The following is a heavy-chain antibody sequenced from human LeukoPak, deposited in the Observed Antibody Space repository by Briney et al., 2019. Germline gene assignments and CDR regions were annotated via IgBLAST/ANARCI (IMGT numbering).Heavy chain of an antibody. CDR3: ARGDGYSSSWYDY. D-gene: IGHD6-13*01. V-gene: IGHV3-33*01. CDR1: GFTFSSYG. CDR2: IWYDGSNK. J-gene: IGHJ4*02. Sequence: GGSLRLSCAASGFTFSSYGMHWVRQAPGKGLEWVAVIWYDGSNKYYADSVKGRFTISRDNSKNTLYLQMNSLRAEDTAVCYCARGDGYSSSWYDYWGQGTLVTVSS.